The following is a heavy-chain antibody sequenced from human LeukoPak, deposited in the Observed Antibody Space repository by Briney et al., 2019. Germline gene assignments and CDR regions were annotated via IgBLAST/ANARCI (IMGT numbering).Heavy chain of an antibody. J-gene: IGHJ4*02. CDR2: IYTSGST. CDR1: GGSISSASYY. CDR3: AREREGPYGYLDY. D-gene: IGHD4-17*01. V-gene: IGHV4-61*02. Sequence: PSETLSLTCTVSGGSISSASYYWSWIRQPAGKGLQWIGRIYTSGSTYYNPSLKSRVTISVDTSKNQFSLKLSSVTAADTAVYYCAREREGPYGYLDYWGQGILVTVSS.